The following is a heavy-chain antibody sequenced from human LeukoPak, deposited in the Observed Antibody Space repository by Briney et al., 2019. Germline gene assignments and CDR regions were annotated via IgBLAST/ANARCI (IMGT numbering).Heavy chain of an antibody. D-gene: IGHD2-8*01. V-gene: IGHV3-23*01. CDR3: AKDLRPDGLYDVDY. CDR2: ITGSGGMI. J-gene: IGHJ4*02. Sequence: PGGSLRLSCAASGFTFSTYAMNWVRQAPGKGLEGVSLITGSGGMIKYADSVKGRFTISRDNSKKTVYLQMNSLRDEDTAVYYCAKDLRPDGLYDVDYWGQGTLVTVSS. CDR1: GFTFSTYA.